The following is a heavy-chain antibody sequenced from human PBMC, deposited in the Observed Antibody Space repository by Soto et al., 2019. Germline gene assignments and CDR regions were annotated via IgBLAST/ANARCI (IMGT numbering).Heavy chain of an antibody. D-gene: IGHD7-27*01. Sequence: QVQLVQSGAEVKKPGASVKVSCKASGYTFTNYAIHWVRQAPGQRLEWMGWINAGNGNTEYSQNFQGRVSITRDTSASTAYMELSSLRSEDTAVYYCASPNPPYWYLDLWGRGTLVTVSS. CDR3: ASPNPPYWYLDL. V-gene: IGHV1-3*01. J-gene: IGHJ2*01. CDR1: GYTFTNYA. CDR2: INAGNGNT.